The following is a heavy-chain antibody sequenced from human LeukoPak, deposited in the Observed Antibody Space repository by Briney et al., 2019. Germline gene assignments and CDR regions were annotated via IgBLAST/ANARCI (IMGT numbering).Heavy chain of an antibody. V-gene: IGHV4-39*01. J-gene: IGHJ4*02. CDR2: IFYSGAT. D-gene: IGHD6-13*01. CDR1: GGSISSSRYY. CDR3: VRTLGQQLVNFDY. Sequence: PSETLSLTCTVSGGSISSSRYYWGWIRQPPGKGLEWIGSIFYSGATYYNPSLESRLTISVDTSKSQFSLNLSSVTAADTAVYYCVRTLGQQLVNFDYWGQGALVTVSS.